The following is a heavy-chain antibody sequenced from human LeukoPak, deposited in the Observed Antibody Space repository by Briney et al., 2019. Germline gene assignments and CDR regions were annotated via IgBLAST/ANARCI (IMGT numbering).Heavy chain of an antibody. CDR3: ARDPGDILTGYPYDY. CDR2: INHSGST. J-gene: IGHJ4*02. CDR1: VGSFSGYY. Sequence: SETLSLTCAVYVGSFSGYYWSWIRQPPGKGLEWIGEINHSGSTNYNPSLKSRVTISVDTSKNQFSLKLSSVTAADTAVYYCARDPGDILTGYPYDYWGQGTLVTVSS. V-gene: IGHV4-34*01. D-gene: IGHD3-9*01.